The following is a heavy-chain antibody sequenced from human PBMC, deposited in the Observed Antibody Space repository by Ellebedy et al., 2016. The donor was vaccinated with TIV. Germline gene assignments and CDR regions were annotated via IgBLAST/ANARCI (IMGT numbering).Heavy chain of an antibody. CDR1: GYTFTAYY. CDR3: ARWLRSPGVDY. D-gene: IGHD5-12*01. CDR2: INPNTYGR. Sequence: AASVKVSCKASGYTFTAYYIHWVRQAPGQGLEGMGWINPNTYGRKYAPKFQERVIMTRDTSLSTDHLELIRLRSDDTAVYYCARWLRSPGVDYWGQGTLLTVSS. V-gene: IGHV1-2*02. J-gene: IGHJ4*02.